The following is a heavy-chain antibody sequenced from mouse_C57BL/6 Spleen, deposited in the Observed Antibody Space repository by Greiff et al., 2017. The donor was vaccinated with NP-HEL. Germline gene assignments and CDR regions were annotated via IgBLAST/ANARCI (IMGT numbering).Heavy chain of an antibody. V-gene: IGHV1-50*01. CDR2: IDPSDSYT. CDR3: ARGGFDY. D-gene: IGHD1-1*02. Sequence: QVQLQQPGAELVKPGASVKLSCKASGYTFTSYWMQWVKQRPGQGLEWIGEIDPSDSYTNYNQKSKGKATLTVDTSSSTAYMQLSSLTSEDSAVYYCARGGFDYWGQGTTLTVSS. J-gene: IGHJ2*01. CDR1: GYTFTSYW.